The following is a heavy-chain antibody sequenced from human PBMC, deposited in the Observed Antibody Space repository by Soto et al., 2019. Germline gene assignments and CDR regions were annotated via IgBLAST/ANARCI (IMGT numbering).Heavy chain of an antibody. CDR1: GGTFSSYA. CDR3: AHGGEYCSGGSCYSVAFDI. V-gene: IGHV1-69*06. Sequence: SVKVSCKASGGTFSSYAISWVRQAPGQGLEWMGGIIPIFGTANYAQKFQGRVTITADKSTSTAYMELISLRSEDTAVYYCAHGGEYCSGGSCYSVAFDIWGQGTMVTVSS. D-gene: IGHD2-15*01. J-gene: IGHJ3*02. CDR2: IIPIFGTA.